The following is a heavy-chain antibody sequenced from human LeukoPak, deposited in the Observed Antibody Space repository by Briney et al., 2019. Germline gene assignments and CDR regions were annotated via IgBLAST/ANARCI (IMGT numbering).Heavy chain of an antibody. Sequence: GAAVKVSCKASGYTFTSYGISWVRQAPGQGLEWMGWISAYNGNTNYAQKLQGRVTMTTDTSTSTAYMELRSLRSDDTAVYYCAREAEYSSSRWFDPWGQGTLVTVSS. D-gene: IGHD6-6*01. CDR1: GYTFTSYG. J-gene: IGHJ5*02. CDR3: AREAEYSSSRWFDP. CDR2: ISAYNGNT. V-gene: IGHV1-18*01.